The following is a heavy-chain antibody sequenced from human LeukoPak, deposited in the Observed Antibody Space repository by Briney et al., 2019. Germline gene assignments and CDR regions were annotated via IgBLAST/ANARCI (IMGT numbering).Heavy chain of an antibody. J-gene: IGHJ6*03. D-gene: IGHD2-2*01. V-gene: IGHV3-23*01. CDR1: GVTLWSHA. CDR2: ICGSGGST. CDR3: AKGSAAIGGGKYYMDV. Sequence: GGGPRLSLGAPGVTLWSHALSWGRQAPGEGGGGGLAICGSGGSTYYADSVKGRFTISRDNSQNTLYLRMNSLRGEDTAVYYCAKGSAAIGGGKYYMDVWGKGTTVTVSS.